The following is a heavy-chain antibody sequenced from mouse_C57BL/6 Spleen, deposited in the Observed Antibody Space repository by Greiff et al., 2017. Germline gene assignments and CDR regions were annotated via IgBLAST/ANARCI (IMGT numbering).Heavy chain of an antibody. CDR2: IDPENGDT. CDR3: TRAYGNFPWFAY. V-gene: IGHV14-4*01. D-gene: IGHD2-10*02. CDR1: GFNIKDDY. J-gene: IGHJ3*01. Sequence: VQLKESGAELVRPGASVKLSCTASGFNIKDDYMHWVKQRPEQGLEWIGWIDPENGDTEYASKFQGKATITADTSSNTAYLQLSSLTSEDTAVYYGTRAYGNFPWFAYWGQGTLVTVSA.